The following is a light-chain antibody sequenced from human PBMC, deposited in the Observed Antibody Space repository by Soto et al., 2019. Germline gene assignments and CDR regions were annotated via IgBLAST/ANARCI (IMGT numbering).Light chain of an antibody. CDR1: SSNIGNNY. V-gene: IGLV1-51*02. CDR3: GTCDNCLSLPDV. Sequence: QSALTQPPSVSAAPGQKVTISCSGSSSNIGNNYVSWYQQLPGTAPKLLIFENNKRPSGIPDRFSASKSGTSATLAITGLQTGDAADYYCGTCDNCLSLPDVFGTGTKVTVL. J-gene: IGLJ1*01. CDR2: ENN.